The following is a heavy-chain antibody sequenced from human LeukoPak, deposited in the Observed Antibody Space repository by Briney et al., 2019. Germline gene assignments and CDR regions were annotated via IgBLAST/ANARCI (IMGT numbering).Heavy chain of an antibody. Sequence: GGSLTLSCAASGFTFSSYEMNWVRQAPGKGLGWVSYISRSGSTIYNADSEKGRFTISKDNAKNSPYQQMHSPRADDTASYYCARDGGVVRGVIIRGYYFDYWGQGTLVTVSS. V-gene: IGHV3-48*03. D-gene: IGHD3-10*01. J-gene: IGHJ4*02. CDR3: ARDGGVVRGVIIRGYYFDY. CDR2: ISRSGSTI. CDR1: GFTFSSYE.